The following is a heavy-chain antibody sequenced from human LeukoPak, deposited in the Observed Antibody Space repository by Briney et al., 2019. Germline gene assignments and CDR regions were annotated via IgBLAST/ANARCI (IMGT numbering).Heavy chain of an antibody. Sequence: ASVKVSCKASGYTFTSYGISWARQAPGQGLERMGWISAYNGNTNYAQKLQGRVTMTTDTSTSTAYMELRSLRSDDTAVYYCARDEMVRGSYYGMDVWGQGTTVTVSS. J-gene: IGHJ6*02. CDR1: GYTFTSYG. V-gene: IGHV1-18*01. CDR2: ISAYNGNT. D-gene: IGHD3-10*01. CDR3: ARDEMVRGSYYGMDV.